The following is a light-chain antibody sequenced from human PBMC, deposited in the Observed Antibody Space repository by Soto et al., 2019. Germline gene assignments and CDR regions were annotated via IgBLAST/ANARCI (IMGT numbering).Light chain of an antibody. CDR2: DAS. CDR1: QSVSSY. CDR3: QQRANWPHT. Sequence: EIVSTQSPATLSLSPGERATLSCRASQSVSSYLAWYQQKPGQAPRLLIYDASKRATGISARFSGSGSGTDFTLTISSLEPEDSAVYYCQQRANWPHTFGQGIKLEIK. V-gene: IGKV3-11*01. J-gene: IGKJ2*01.